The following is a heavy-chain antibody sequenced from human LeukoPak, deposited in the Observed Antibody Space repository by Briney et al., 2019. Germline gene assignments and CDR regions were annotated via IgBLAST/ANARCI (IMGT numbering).Heavy chain of an antibody. Sequence: ASVKVSCKASGYTFTSYYMHWVRQAPGQGLEWMGIINPSGGSTSYAQKFQGRVTMTRDMSTSTVYMELSSLRSEDTAVYYCATFELAYCGGDCYPFGYWGQGTLVTVSS. J-gene: IGHJ4*02. CDR1: GYTFTSYY. CDR3: ATFELAYCGGDCYPFGY. D-gene: IGHD2-21*02. V-gene: IGHV1-46*01. CDR2: INPSGGST.